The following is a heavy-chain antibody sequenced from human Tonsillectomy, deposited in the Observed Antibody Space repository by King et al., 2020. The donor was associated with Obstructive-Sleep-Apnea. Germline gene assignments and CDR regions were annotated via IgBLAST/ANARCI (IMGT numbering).Heavy chain of an antibody. V-gene: IGHV3-33*01. D-gene: IGHD5-12*01. Sequence: VQLVESGGGVVQPGRSLRLSCAASGFTFSSYGMHWVRQAPGKGLEWVAVIWYDGSNKYYADSVKGRFTIPRDNSKNTLYLQMNSLRAEDTAVYYCARESISVIVAVAFDIWGQGTMVTVSS. CDR3: ARESISVIVAVAFDI. CDR1: GFTFSSYG. J-gene: IGHJ3*02. CDR2: IWYDGSNK.